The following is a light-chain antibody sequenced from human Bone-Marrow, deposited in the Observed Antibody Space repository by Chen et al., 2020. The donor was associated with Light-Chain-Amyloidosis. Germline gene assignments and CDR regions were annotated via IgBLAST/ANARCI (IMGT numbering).Light chain of an antibody. CDR1: SSDVGGDNH. CDR3: SSYTITNTLV. CDR2: EVT. V-gene: IGLV2-14*01. Sequence: QSALTQPAPGSGSPGQSITTPCTGTSSDVGGDNHVSWYQQHPDKAPKLMIYEVTNRPSWVPDRFSGSKSDNTASLTISGLQTEDEADYFCSSYTITNTLVFGSGTRVTVL. J-gene: IGLJ1*01.